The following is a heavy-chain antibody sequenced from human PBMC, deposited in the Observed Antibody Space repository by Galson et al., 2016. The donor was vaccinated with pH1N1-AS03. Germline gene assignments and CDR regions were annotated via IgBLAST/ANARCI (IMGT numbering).Heavy chain of an antibody. CDR1: EYIFTGFY. J-gene: IGHJ6*02. V-gene: IGHV1-2*04. CDR2: INPNNGAT. Sequence: SVKVSCKASEYIFTGFYVSWVRQAPGQGLEWMGWINPNNGATNYAQKFQAWVTMTGDTSISTAYLELYGLKSDDTAVYYCARDPPVPCSRATCDATYYLGLDVGGQGTRVSVPS. CDR3: ARDPPVPCSRATCDATYYLGLDV. D-gene: IGHD1-26*01.